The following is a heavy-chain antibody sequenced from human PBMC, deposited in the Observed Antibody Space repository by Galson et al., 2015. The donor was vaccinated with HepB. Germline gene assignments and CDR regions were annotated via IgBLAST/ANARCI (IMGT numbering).Heavy chain of an antibody. Sequence: SLRLSCAVSGLTFSDYDMHWVRQAPGKGLEWVALISSNGGAQYYGDSVKGRFTVSRDNLDNTLYLQMSGLRPEDTAVYYCAKDISITSGWYDGLDHWGQGTLVTVSP. CDR1: GLTFSDYD. CDR3: AKDISITSGWYDGLDH. CDR2: ISSNGGAQ. D-gene: IGHD6-19*01. J-gene: IGHJ4*02. V-gene: IGHV3-30*18.